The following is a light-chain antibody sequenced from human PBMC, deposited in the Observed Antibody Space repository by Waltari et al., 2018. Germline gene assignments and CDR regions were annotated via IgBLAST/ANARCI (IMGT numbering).Light chain of an antibody. J-gene: IGKJ5*01. CDR3: QEGGNWPPVT. CDR1: QCVSSY. Sequence: VVLTHSPATLTLTPWEIATLSCRPSQCVSSYLAWYHQKPGQAPRLLIHDASNRATCIPATFSGSESVTDFTLTCGGQEPEAFAVYFCQEGGNWPPVTVGQEARLAMK. V-gene: IGKV3-11*01. CDR2: DAS.